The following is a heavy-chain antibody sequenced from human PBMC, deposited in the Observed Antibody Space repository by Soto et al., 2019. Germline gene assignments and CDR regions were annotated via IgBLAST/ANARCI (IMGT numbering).Heavy chain of an antibody. CDR2: ISPVFGKP. CDR1: GGSLSNYG. CDR3: ARGDATKIVVTTYYAMDV. J-gene: IGHJ6*02. Sequence: QVQLVQSGAEVKKPGSSVKVSCKASGGSLSNYGISWVRQAPGQGLEWMGAISPVFGKPNYAQKFQDRVTITADESTTTVYMEVRSLTSEDTAVYYCARGDATKIVVTTYYAMDVWGQGTTVTVSS. V-gene: IGHV1-69*01. D-gene: IGHD3-22*01.